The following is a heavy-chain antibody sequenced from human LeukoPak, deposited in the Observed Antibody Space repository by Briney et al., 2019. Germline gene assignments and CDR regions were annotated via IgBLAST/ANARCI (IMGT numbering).Heavy chain of an antibody. V-gene: IGHV4-59*12. Sequence: SETLSLTCTVSGGSISSYYWSWIRQPPGKGLQWIGEVFHSGSTNYNPSLKSRVTISVDNSKNQLSLTLTSVTAADTAVYYCAREVGGDFDALDYWGQGTLVTVSS. CDR2: VFHSGST. J-gene: IGHJ4*02. CDR3: AREVGGDFDALDY. CDR1: GGSISSYY. D-gene: IGHD4-17*01.